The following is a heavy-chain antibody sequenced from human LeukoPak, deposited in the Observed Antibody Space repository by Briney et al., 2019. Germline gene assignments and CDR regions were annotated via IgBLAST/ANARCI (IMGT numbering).Heavy chain of an antibody. V-gene: IGHV1-2*02. D-gene: IGHD2-21*02. CDR3: ARDGGDLVAFDI. Sequence: ASVKVSCKASGYTFTGYYMHWVRQAPGQGLEWMGWINPNSGGTNYAQKFQGRVTMTRDMSISTAYMELSRLRSDDTAVYYCARDGGDLVAFDIWGQGTMVTVSS. J-gene: IGHJ3*02. CDR2: INPNSGGT. CDR1: GYTFTGYY.